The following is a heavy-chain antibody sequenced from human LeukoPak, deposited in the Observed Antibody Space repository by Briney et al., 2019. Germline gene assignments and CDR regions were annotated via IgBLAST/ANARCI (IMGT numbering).Heavy chain of an antibody. CDR1: GLTVSSNF. V-gene: IGHV3-48*02. CDR3: ARGKGYYGSGNYYYFDS. Sequence: GGSLRLSCAASGLTVSSNFMSWVRQAPGKGLEWISYITTSGSTIYYADSVKGRFTISRDNAKNSLYLQMNSLRDEDTAVYYCARGKGYYGSGNYYYFDSWGQGSLVTVSS. D-gene: IGHD3-10*01. CDR2: ITTSGSTI. J-gene: IGHJ4*02.